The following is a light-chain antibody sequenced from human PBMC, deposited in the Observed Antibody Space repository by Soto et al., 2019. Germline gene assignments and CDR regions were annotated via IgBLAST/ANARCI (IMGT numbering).Light chain of an antibody. V-gene: IGKV1-9*01. CDR3: QQLNSYPYT. CDR1: QGISNF. Sequence: DIQLTQSPSFLSASLGDRVTLTCRASQGISNFLAWYQQKPGKAPKLLIYAASTLQSGVPSRFSGSGSLTEFTLTISNLQPEDFATYYCQQLNSYPYTFGQGTKLEIK. J-gene: IGKJ2*01. CDR2: AAS.